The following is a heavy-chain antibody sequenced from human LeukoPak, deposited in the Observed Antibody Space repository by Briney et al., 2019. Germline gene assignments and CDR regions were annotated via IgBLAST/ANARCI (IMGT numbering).Heavy chain of an antibody. CDR2: ISWDGGST. D-gene: IGHD3-22*01. V-gene: IGHV3-43*02. Sequence: HAGGSLRLSCAASGFTFSSYGMSWVRQAPGKGLEWVSLISWDGGSTYYADSVKGRFTISRDNSKNSLYLQMNSLRTEDTALYYCAKGEIVVVLHTHIDYWGQGTLVTVSS. CDR1: GFTFSSYG. J-gene: IGHJ4*02. CDR3: AKGEIVVVLHTHIDY.